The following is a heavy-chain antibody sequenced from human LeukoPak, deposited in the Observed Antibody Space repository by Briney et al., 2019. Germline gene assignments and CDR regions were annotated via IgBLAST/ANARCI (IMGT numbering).Heavy chain of an antibody. V-gene: IGHV1-18*01. CDR1: GYTFTSYG. J-gene: IGHJ6*03. D-gene: IGHD3-3*01. Sequence: GASVKVSCKASGYTFTSYGISWVRQAPGQGLEWMGWISAYNGNTNYAQKPQGRVTMTTDTSTSTAYMELRSLRSDDTAVYYRARSYDFWSGYYVYYYYYYMDVWGKGTTVTVSS. CDR2: ISAYNGNT. CDR3: ARSYDFWSGYYVYYYYYYMDV.